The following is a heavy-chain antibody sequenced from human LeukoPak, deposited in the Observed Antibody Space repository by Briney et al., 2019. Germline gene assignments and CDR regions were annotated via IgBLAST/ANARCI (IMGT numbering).Heavy chain of an antibody. D-gene: IGHD3-3*01. V-gene: IGHV3-30-3*01. Sequence: GGSLRLSCAASGFTFSSYAVHWVRQAPGRGLEWVAVISYDGSNKYYADSVKGRFSIFRDNSKNTLYLQMNSLRAEDTAVYYCARRYDGFDYWGQGTLGTVSS. CDR1: GFTFSSYA. CDR2: ISYDGSNK. CDR3: ARRYDGFDY. J-gene: IGHJ4*02.